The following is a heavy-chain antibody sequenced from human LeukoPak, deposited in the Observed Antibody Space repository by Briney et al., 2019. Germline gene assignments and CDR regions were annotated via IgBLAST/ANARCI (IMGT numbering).Heavy chain of an antibody. CDR2: IIPIFGTA. D-gene: IGHD6-6*01. V-gene: IGHV1-69*05. Sequence: SVKVSCKASGGTFSSYAISWVRQAPGQGLEWMGGIIPIFGTANYAQKSQGRVTITTDESTSTAYMELSSLRSEDTAVYYCARGGYSSSSEWYYFDYWGQGTLVTVSS. CDR1: GGTFSSYA. CDR3: ARGGYSSSSEWYYFDY. J-gene: IGHJ4*02.